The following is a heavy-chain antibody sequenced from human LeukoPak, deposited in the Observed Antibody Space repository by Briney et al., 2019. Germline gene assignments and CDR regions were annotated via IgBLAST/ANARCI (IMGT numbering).Heavy chain of an antibody. CDR2: INHSGST. Sequence: PSETLSLTCAVYGGSFSGYYWSWIRQPPGKGLEWIGEINHSGSTNYNPSLKSRVTISVDTSKNQFSLKLSSVTAADTAVYYCARHGRLGYCSGGNCYLDSWGQGTLVAVSS. CDR3: ARHGRLGYCSGGNCYLDS. V-gene: IGHV4-34*01. J-gene: IGHJ4*02. D-gene: IGHD2-15*01. CDR1: GGSFSGYY.